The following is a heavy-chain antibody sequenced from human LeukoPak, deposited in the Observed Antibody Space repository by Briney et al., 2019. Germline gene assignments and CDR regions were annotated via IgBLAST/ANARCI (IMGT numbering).Heavy chain of an antibody. CDR1: GGSFSGYY. CDR3: ARQGDPEAYFDY. D-gene: IGHD2-21*02. J-gene: IGHJ4*02. Sequence: SETLSLTCAVYGGSFSGYYWSWIRQPPGKGLEWIGEINHSGSTNYNPSLKSRVTISVDTSKNQFSLKLSSVTAADTAVYYCARQGDPEAYFDYWGQGTLVTVSS. CDR2: INHSGST. V-gene: IGHV4-34*01.